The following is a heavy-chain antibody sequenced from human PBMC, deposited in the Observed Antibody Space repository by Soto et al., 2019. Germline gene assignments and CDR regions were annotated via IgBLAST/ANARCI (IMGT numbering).Heavy chain of an antibody. V-gene: IGHV4-59*01. Sequence: SETLSLTCTVSGGSISGYYWSWIRQPPGQGLEWIGYIYYSGSTNYNPSLKSRVTISVDTSKNQFSLKLSSVTAADTAVYYCARVQGGSYALYYFDYWGQGTLVTVSS. J-gene: IGHJ4*02. D-gene: IGHD1-26*01. CDR1: GGSISGYY. CDR3: ARVQGGSYALYYFDY. CDR2: IYYSGST.